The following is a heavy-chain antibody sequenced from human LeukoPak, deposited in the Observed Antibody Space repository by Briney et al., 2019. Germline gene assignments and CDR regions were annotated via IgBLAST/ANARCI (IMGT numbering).Heavy chain of an antibody. CDR1: GFTFSSYG. CDR3: ARDLRTSLDY. J-gene: IGHJ4*02. CDR2: IWYDGSNK. Sequence: GGSLRLSCAASGFTFSSYGMHWVRQAPGKGLEWVAVIWYDGSNKYYVDSVKGRFTTSRDNSKNTLYLQMNSLRAEDTAVYYCARDLRTSLDYWGQGTLVTVSS. V-gene: IGHV3-33*01. D-gene: IGHD5/OR15-5a*01.